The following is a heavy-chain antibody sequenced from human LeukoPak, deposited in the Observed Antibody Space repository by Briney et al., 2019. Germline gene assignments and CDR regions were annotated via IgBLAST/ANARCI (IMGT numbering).Heavy chain of an antibody. CDR2: ISGSGAAT. V-gene: IGHV3-23*01. D-gene: IGHD1-26*01. Sequence: PGGSLRLSCAASEFTGFTFSGSAMSWVRQAPGKGLEWVSAISGSGAATFYADSVKGRFTISRDNAKNSLYLQMNSLRAEDTAVYYCARSPMRNFVVGATTRYYYYMDVWGKGTTVTVSS. J-gene: IGHJ6*03. CDR3: ARSPMRNFVVGATTRYYYYMDV. CDR1: EFTGFTFSGSA.